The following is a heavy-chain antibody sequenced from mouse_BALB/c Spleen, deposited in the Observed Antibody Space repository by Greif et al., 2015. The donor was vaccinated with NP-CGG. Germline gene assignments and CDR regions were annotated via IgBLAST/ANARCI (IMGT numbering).Heavy chain of an antibody. CDR3: ARKGFITLGY. CDR2: INPSNGRT. J-gene: IGHJ2*01. D-gene: IGHD1-1*01. Sequence: QVQLQQSGAELVKPGASVKLSCKASGHTFTSYWMHWVKQRPGQGLEWIGEINPSNGRTNYNEKFKSKATLTVDKSSSTAYMQLSSLTSEDSAAYYCARKGFITLGYWGQGTTLTVSS. V-gene: IGHV1S81*02. CDR1: GHTFTSYW.